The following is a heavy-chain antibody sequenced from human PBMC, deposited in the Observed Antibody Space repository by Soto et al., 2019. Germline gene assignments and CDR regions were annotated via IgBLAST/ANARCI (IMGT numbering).Heavy chain of an antibody. J-gene: IGHJ4*02. CDR3: ARGAIRGYSYGHSDY. CDR2: ISITGSYI. CDR1: GFSFSSYT. V-gene: IGHV3-21*02. Sequence: EVQLVESGGGLVEPGGSLTLSCAASGFSFSSYTMDWVRQAPGKGLQWVSSISITGSYIYYADSVKGRFAISRDNAQNYLYLHMNSLRGEDTAVYYCARGAIRGYSYGHSDYWGQGTLVTVSS. D-gene: IGHD5-18*01.